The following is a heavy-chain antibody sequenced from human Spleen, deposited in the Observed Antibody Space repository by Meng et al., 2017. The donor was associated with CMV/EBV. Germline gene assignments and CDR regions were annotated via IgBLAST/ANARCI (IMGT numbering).Heavy chain of an antibody. Sequence: GESLKISCAASGCTFSGSAMHWVRQASGKGLEWVGRIRSKANNYATAYAASVKGRFTISRDDSKNTAYLQMNSLKTEDTAVYYCTRQTEDYDFWSGYYPYYYYYGMDVWGQGTTVTVSS. CDR2: IRSKANNYAT. V-gene: IGHV3-73*01. CDR3: TRQTEDYDFWSGYYPYYYYYGMDV. D-gene: IGHD3-3*01. J-gene: IGHJ6*02. CDR1: GCTFSGSA.